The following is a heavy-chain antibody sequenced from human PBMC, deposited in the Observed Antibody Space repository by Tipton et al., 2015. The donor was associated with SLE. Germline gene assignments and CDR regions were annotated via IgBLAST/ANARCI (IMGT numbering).Heavy chain of an antibody. CDR3: AREAEAGSSSSGWFDP. CDR1: GGSISSYY. D-gene: IGHD6-13*01. V-gene: IGHV4-59*12. Sequence: LRLSCSVSGGSISSYYWSWIRQPPGKGLEWIGSIYYSGSTYYNPSLKSRVTISVDTSKNQFSLKVSSVTAADTAVYYCAREAEAGSSSSGWFDPWGQGTLVTVSS. CDR2: IYYSGST. J-gene: IGHJ5*02.